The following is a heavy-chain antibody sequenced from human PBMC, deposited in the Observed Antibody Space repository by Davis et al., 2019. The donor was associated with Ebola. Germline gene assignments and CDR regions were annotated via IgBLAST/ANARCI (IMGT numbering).Heavy chain of an antibody. CDR3: ARRGGYWYFDP. V-gene: IGHV1-8*03. CDR1: GYTFTNYD. Sequence: ASVKVSCKASGYTFTNYDINWVRQDPGQELEWMGWMNPNGGNTGYAQKFQGRVTFTRTTSISTAYMELSSLKSEDTAVYYCARRGGYWYFDPWSRGTPIAVSS. D-gene: IGHD3-16*01. CDR2: MNPNGGNT. J-gene: IGHJ2*01.